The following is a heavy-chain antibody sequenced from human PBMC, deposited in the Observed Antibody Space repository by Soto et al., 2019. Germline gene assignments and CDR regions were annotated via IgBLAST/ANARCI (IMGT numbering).Heavy chain of an antibody. CDR3: AEGRIAAAGTYLDY. V-gene: IGHV3-30*18. CDR2: ISYDGSNK. D-gene: IGHD6-13*01. J-gene: IGHJ4*02. CDR1: GFTFSSYG. Sequence: QVQLVESGGGVVQPGRSLRLSCAASGFTFSSYGMHWVRQAPGKGLEWVAVISYDGSNKYYADSVKGRFTISRDNSKNALYLQMNSLRAEDTAVYYCAEGRIAAAGTYLDYWGQGTLVTVSS.